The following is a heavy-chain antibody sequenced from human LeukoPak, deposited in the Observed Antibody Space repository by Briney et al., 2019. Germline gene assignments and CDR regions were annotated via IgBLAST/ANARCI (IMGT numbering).Heavy chain of an antibody. CDR1: GGSISSHY. Sequence: SETLSLTCTVSGGSISSHYWSWIRQPPGKGLEWIGYMFYGGSTTYNSSLKRRVTISVDSSKNQFSPKLRSVTAADTAVYYCARRTTTAAYNWFDPWGQGTLVTVSS. J-gene: IGHJ5*02. CDR2: MFYGGST. CDR3: ARRTTTAAYNWFDP. D-gene: IGHD4-11*01. V-gene: IGHV4-59*11.